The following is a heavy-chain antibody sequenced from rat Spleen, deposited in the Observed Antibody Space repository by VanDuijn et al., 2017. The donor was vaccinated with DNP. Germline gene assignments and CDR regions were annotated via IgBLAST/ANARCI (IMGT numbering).Heavy chain of an antibody. Sequence: EVQLVESGGDLVQPGRSLKLSCVASGFTFDGYWMTWIRQVPGKGLEWVASITSSGGYTYYPDSVKGRFIISRDNARNTLYLQMNSLRSEDTATYFCARGSGTYYWYFDFWGPGTMVTVSS. CDR2: ITSSGGYT. CDR3: ARGSGTYYWYFDF. D-gene: IGHD5-1*01. J-gene: IGHJ1*01. CDR1: GFTFDGYW. V-gene: IGHV5-31*01.